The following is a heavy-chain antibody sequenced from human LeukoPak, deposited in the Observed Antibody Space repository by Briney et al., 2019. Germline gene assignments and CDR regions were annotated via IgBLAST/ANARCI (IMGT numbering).Heavy chain of an antibody. D-gene: IGHD3-10*01. CDR3: ARVRG. CDR1: GGSISSSDW. V-gene: IGHV4-4*02. CDR2: IHYSGST. J-gene: IGHJ4*02. Sequence: SGTLSLTCAVSGGSISSSDWWTWVRQPPGKGLAWIGEIHYSGSTNYNSSLKSRVTISQDKSKNQFSLKLTSVTAADTAVYYCARVRGWGQGTLVTVSS.